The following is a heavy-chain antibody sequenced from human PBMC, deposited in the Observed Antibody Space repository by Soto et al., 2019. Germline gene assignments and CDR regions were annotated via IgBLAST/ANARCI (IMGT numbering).Heavy chain of an antibody. CDR3: AHDRIQLWQVDY. CDR1: GFTFSSYA. J-gene: IGHJ4*02. D-gene: IGHD5-18*01. Sequence: EVQLLESGGGLVQPGGSLRLSCAASGFTFSSYAMSWVRQAPGKGLEWVSDISGSGGSTYYAASVKGLFTISRGYSKNTLYLQMNSLRAEDTAVYYCAHDRIQLWQVDYWGQGTLVTVSS. CDR2: ISGSGGST. V-gene: IGHV3-23*01.